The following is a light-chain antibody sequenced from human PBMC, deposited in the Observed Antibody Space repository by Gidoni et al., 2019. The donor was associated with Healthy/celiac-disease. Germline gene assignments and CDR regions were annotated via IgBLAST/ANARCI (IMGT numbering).Light chain of an antibody. J-gene: IGLJ1*01. CDR3: SSYTSSTPYV. V-gene: IGLV2-14*01. Sequence: QSALTEPAPVFGSPGQTIPISCTGTSSDVGGYNYVSWYQQHPGKAPNLMIYEVRNRPSAVSQRFSGSKSGNTASLTISGLQAEDEADYYCSSYTSSTPYVFGTGTKVTVL. CDR2: EVR. CDR1: SSDVGGYNY.